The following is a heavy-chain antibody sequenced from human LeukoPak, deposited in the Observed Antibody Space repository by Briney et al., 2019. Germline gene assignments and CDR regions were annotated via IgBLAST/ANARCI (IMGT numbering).Heavy chain of an antibody. D-gene: IGHD6-19*01. V-gene: IGHV1-2*02. CDR2: INPNSGGT. CDR1: GHTFTGYY. J-gene: IGHJ6*03. Sequence: ASVKVACKASGHTFTGYYMHWVRQAPGQGLEWMGWINPNSGGTNYAQKFQGRVTMTRDTSISTAYMELSRLRSDDTAVYYCARSSGLYYYYYYMDVWGKGTTVTVSS. CDR3: ARSSGLYYYYYYMDV.